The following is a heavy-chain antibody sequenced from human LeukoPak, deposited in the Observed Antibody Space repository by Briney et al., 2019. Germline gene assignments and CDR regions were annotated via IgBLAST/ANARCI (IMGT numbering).Heavy chain of an antibody. CDR2: INHSGST. CDR3: ARGLGYCSGGSCRYFDY. D-gene: IGHD2-15*01. J-gene: IGHJ4*02. Sequence: GSLRLSCAASGFTFSSYAMSWVRQPPGKGLEWIGEINHSGSTNYNPSLKSRVTISVDTSKNQFSLKLSSVTAADTAVYYCARGLGYCSGGSCRYFDYWGQGTLVTVSS. V-gene: IGHV4-34*01. CDR1: GFTFSSYA.